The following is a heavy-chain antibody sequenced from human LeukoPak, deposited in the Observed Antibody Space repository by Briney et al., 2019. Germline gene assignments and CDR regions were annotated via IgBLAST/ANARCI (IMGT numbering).Heavy chain of an antibody. CDR2: ISSSSSYI. CDR3: ARDRGYYDSSGYHQYYYFDY. V-gene: IGHV3-21*01. J-gene: IGHJ4*02. D-gene: IGHD3-22*01. Sequence: GGSLRLSCAASGFTFSNYEMNWVRQAPGKGLEWVSSISSSSSYIYYADSVKGRFTISRDNAKNSLYLQMNSLRAEDTAVYYCARDRGYYDSSGYHQYYYFDYWGQGTLVTVSS. CDR1: GFTFSNYE.